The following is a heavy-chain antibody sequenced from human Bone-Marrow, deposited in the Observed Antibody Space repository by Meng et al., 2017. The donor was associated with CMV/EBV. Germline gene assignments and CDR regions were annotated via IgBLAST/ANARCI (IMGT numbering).Heavy chain of an antibody. J-gene: IGHJ4*02. CDR1: GGTFSSYA. CDR3: AKDPTPYSDFWSGSYSDY. D-gene: IGHD3-3*01. Sequence: SVKVSCKASGGTFSSYAISWVRQAPGQGLEWMGGIIPILGIANYAQKFQGRVTITADKSTSTAYMELSSLRSEDTAVYYCAKDPTPYSDFWSGSYSDYWGQGTLVTVSS. CDR2: IIPILGIA. V-gene: IGHV1-69*10.